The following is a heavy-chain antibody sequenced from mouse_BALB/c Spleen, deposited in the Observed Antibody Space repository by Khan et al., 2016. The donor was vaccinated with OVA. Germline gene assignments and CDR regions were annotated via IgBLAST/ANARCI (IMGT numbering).Heavy chain of an antibody. Sequence: SGPGLVKPSQSLSLTCTVTGYSITSGYAWNWIRQFPGNKLEWMGYISYSGVTSYTPSLKSRISIPRDTSKNQFFLQLNSVTTEDTATYYCARGNYYGYYFDYWGQGTTLTVSS. J-gene: IGHJ2*01. D-gene: IGHD1-1*01. V-gene: IGHV3-2*02. CDR3: ARGNYYGYYFDY. CDR1: GYSITSGYA. CDR2: ISYSGVT.